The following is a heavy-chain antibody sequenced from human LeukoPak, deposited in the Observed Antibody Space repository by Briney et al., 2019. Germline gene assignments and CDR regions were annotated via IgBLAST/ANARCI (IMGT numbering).Heavy chain of an antibody. Sequence: GGSLRLPCGASGFTFSSFAMRCVRQAPGGGVEWVSAISGSGGSTYYADSVKGRFTLSRDNSKNTLYLQMHSLRAEATAVYYCAKERYHPYGMDVWGQGTTVTVSS. CDR3: AKERYHPYGMDV. CDR1: GFTFSSFA. V-gene: IGHV3-23*01. D-gene: IGHD1-14*01. J-gene: IGHJ6*02. CDR2: ISGSGGST.